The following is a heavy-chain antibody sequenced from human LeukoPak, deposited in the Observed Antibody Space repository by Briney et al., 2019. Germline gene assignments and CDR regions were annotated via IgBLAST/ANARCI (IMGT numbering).Heavy chain of an antibody. V-gene: IGHV3-33*01. D-gene: IGHD2/OR15-2a*01. CDR2: IWYDGSNK. J-gene: IGHJ4*02. CDR3: ASGTSSDY. CDR1: GFTFSSYG. Sequence: GGSLRLSCAASGFTFSSYGMHWVRQAPGKGLEWVAAIWYDGSNKYYADSVKGRFTISRDNSKNTLYLQMNSLRAEDTAVYYCASGTSSDYWGQGTLVTVSS.